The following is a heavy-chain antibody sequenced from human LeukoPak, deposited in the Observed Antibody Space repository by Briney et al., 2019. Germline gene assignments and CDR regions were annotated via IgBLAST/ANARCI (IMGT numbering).Heavy chain of an antibody. Sequence: PSETLPLTCTVSGGSISSYYWSWIRQPPGKGLEWIGYIYYSGSTNYNPSLKSRVTISVDTSKNQFSLKLSSVTAADTAVYYCARDRAFSGLANWGQGTLVTVSS. CDR1: GGSISSYY. J-gene: IGHJ4*02. V-gene: IGHV4-59*01. CDR2: IYYSGST. CDR3: ARDRAFSGLAN.